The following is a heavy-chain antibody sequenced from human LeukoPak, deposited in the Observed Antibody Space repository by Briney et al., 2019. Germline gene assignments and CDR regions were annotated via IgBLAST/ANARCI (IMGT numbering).Heavy chain of an antibody. CDR1: GGSISTYY. Sequence: SETLSLTCTVSGGSISTYYWSWIRQPPGKGLEWIGYIYYSGSTNYNPSLKSRVTISVDTSKNQFSLKLTSVTTADTALYYCARSRGYFDYWGQGTLVTVSS. D-gene: IGHD6-13*01. V-gene: IGHV4-59*01. CDR3: ARSRGYFDY. CDR2: IYYSGST. J-gene: IGHJ4*02.